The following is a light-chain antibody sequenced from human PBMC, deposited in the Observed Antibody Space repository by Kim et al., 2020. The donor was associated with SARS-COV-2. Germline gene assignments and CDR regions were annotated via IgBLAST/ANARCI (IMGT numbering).Light chain of an antibody. CDR1: SSDVGGYTY. Sequence: GQSITFSCTGTSSDVGGYTYVSWYQQHPGKAPKLMIYDVSNRPSGVSNRFSGSKSGNTASLTISGLQAEDEADYYCSSYTSSSPYVFGTGTKVTVL. CDR2: DVS. J-gene: IGLJ1*01. V-gene: IGLV2-14*03. CDR3: SSYTSSSPYV.